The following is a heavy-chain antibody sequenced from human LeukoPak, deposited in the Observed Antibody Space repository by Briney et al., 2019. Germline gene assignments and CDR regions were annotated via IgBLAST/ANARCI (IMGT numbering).Heavy chain of an antibody. CDR2: MYSRGST. Sequence: SETLSLTCTVSGGSISSYSWSWIRQPPGKGLEWIGYMYSRGSTNDNPSLKSRVTISRDTSKNQLSLRVTSVTAADTAMYYCARHYLYGDPPAFDIWGQGTMVTVSS. D-gene: IGHD4-17*01. CDR3: ARHYLYGDPPAFDI. V-gene: IGHV4-59*08. J-gene: IGHJ3*02. CDR1: GGSISSYS.